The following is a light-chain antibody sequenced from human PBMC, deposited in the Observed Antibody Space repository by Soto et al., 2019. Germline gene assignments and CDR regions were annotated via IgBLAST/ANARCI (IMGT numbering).Light chain of an antibody. CDR3: QQYDTPYT. V-gene: IGKV3-20*01. J-gene: IGKJ2*01. Sequence: EVVLTQFRGTLSLSPGERATLSCRASEAIGYNYLAWYRQQSGLAPTLLIYDASTRAPGIPDRFSGSGSGTDFTLTISRLEPGDFAVYYCQQYDTPYTFGPGTRLEI. CDR1: EAIGYNY. CDR2: DAS.